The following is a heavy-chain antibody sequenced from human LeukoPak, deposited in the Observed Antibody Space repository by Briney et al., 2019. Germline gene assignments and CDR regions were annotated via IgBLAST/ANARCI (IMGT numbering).Heavy chain of an antibody. CDR3: ARVFDSGSQAYFYYMDV. J-gene: IGHJ6*03. CDR2: IYSSGST. Sequence: PSETLSLTCNVSGGSIRGYYWSWIRQPPGKGLEWIGYIYSSGSTNYNPSLKSRVTMSVDTSKNQFSLKVSSVSAADTAVYYCARVFDSGSQAYFYYMDVWGKGTTVTISS. V-gene: IGHV4-59*01. D-gene: IGHD3-10*01. CDR1: GGSIRGYY.